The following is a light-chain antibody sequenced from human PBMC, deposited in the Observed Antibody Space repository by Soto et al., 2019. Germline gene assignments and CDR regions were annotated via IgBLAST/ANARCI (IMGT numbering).Light chain of an antibody. Sequence: EIVLTQSPGTLSLSPGERATLSCRASQSVSSSYLAWYQQKPGQAPRLLIYGASSRATGISDMFSGSGSGTDFTLTISRLEPEDFAVYYCHQYGSSSWTFGQGTKVDIK. CDR1: QSVSSSY. CDR2: GAS. V-gene: IGKV3-20*01. CDR3: HQYGSSSWT. J-gene: IGKJ1*01.